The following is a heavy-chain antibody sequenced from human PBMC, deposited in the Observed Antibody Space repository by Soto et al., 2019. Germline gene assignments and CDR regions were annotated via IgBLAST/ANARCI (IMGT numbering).Heavy chain of an antibody. CDR1: GFTFSSYG. CDR2: ISYDGSNK. CDR3: AKVLQDIVVVVAASPTRLDYYYGMDV. D-gene: IGHD2-15*01. J-gene: IGHJ6*02. V-gene: IGHV3-30*18. Sequence: GGSLRLSCAASGFTFSSYGMHWVRQAPGKGLEWVAVISYDGSNKYYADSVKGRFTISRDNSKNTLYLQMNSLRAEDTAVYYCAKVLQDIVVVVAASPTRLDYYYGMDVWGQGTTVTVS.